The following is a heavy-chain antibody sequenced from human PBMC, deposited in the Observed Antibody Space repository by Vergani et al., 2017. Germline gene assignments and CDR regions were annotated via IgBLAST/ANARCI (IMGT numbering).Heavy chain of an antibody. CDR3: AGSSCSSTSCHREPFDY. D-gene: IGHD2-2*01. V-gene: IGHV4-59*01. CDR2: IYYSGST. CDR1: GGSISSYY. Sequence: QVQLQESGPGLVKPSQTLSLTCTVSGGSISSYYWSWIRQPPGKGLEWIGYIYYSGSTNYNPSLKSRVTMSVDTSKNQFSLKLSSVTAADTAVYYCAGSSCSSTSCHREPFDYWGQGTLVTVSS. J-gene: IGHJ4*02.